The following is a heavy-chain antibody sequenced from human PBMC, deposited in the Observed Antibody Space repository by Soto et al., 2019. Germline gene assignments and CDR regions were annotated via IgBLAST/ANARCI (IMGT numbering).Heavy chain of an antibody. J-gene: IGHJ4*02. CDR2: IYYRGNT. Sequence: QVQLQESGPGLVKPSETLSLTCTVSGGSISSYYWSWIRQPPGKGLEWIGFIYYRGNTNYNPSLKRRVTISVDTSKNQFSLKLSSVTAADTAVYYCARQPGYYDILTGYSTYYFDYWGQGTLVTVSS. CDR1: GGSISSYY. V-gene: IGHV4-59*08. CDR3: ARQPGYYDILTGYSTYYFDY. D-gene: IGHD3-9*01.